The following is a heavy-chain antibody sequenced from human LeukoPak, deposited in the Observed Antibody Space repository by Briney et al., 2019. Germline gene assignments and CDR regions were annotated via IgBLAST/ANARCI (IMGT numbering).Heavy chain of an antibody. CDR2: ISYDGSNK. D-gene: IGHD3-10*01. Sequence: PGGPLRLSCAASGFTFSCYGMHWVRQAPGKGLEWVAVISYDGSNKYYADSVKGRFTISRDNSKNTLYLQMNSLRAEDTAVYYCAKDMGYYGSGPGDYWGQGTLVTVSS. CDR3: AKDMGYYGSGPGDY. CDR1: GFTFSCYG. V-gene: IGHV3-30*18. J-gene: IGHJ4*02.